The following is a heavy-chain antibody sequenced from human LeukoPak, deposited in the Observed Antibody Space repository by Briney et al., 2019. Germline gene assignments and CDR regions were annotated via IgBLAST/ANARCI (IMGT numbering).Heavy chain of an antibody. J-gene: IGHJ4*02. CDR2: TKSKTDGGTT. Sequence: PGGSLRLSCAASGFTFSNAWMSWVRQAPGKGLEWVGRTKSKTDGGTTDYAAPVKGRFTISRDDSKNTLYLQMNSLKTEDTAVYYCTTFIVGATNYWGQGTLVTVSS. D-gene: IGHD1-26*01. CDR1: GFTFSNAW. V-gene: IGHV3-15*05. CDR3: TTFIVGATNY.